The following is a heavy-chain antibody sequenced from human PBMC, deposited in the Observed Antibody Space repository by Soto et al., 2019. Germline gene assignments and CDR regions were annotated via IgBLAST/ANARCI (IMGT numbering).Heavy chain of an antibody. CDR2: IYHSGST. Sequence: PSETLSLTCAVSGGSISSSNWWSWVRQPPGKGLEWIGEIYHSGSTNYNPSLKSRVTISVDKSKNQFSLKLSSVTAADTAVYYCASVDPIAAGSYYYGMDVWGQGTTVTVSS. J-gene: IGHJ6*02. V-gene: IGHV4-4*02. D-gene: IGHD6-13*01. CDR1: GGSISSSNW. CDR3: ASVDPIAAGSYYYGMDV.